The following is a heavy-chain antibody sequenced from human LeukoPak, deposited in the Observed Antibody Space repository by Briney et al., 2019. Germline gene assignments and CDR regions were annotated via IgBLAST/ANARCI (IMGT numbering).Heavy chain of an antibody. Sequence: GGSLRLSCAASGFTFSRYAMTWVRRAPGKGLDLVSTICDSGYKSYYPDSVKGRFTISRDLSKDTLFLEMHNLRDEDTAVYYCAKGRALWTYDFDSWGQGTLVTVSS. CDR2: ICDSGYKS. D-gene: IGHD3/OR15-3a*01. V-gene: IGHV3-23*01. J-gene: IGHJ4*02. CDR3: AKGRALWTYDFDS. CDR1: GFTFSRYA.